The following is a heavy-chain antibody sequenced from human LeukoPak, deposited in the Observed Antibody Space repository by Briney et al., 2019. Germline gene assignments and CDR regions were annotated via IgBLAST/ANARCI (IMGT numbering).Heavy chain of an antibody. J-gene: IGHJ4*02. Sequence: SETLSLTCTVSGGSISSYYWSWIRQPPGKGLEWIGYIYYSGSTNYNPSLKSRVTISVDTSKNQFSLKLSSVTAADTAVYYCARGGAYYYDRTYDYWGQGTLVTVSS. CDR1: GGSISSYY. V-gene: IGHV4-59*01. CDR3: ARGGAYYYDRTYDY. D-gene: IGHD3-22*01. CDR2: IYYSGST.